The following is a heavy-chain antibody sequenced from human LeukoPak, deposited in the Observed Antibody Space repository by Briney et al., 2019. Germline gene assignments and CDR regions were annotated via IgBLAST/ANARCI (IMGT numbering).Heavy chain of an antibody. Sequence: GGSLRLSCVASGFTFSNAWMSWVRQAPGKGLEWVGRIKRKRDGGTTDYAAPVRGRFSLSRDDAKNTVFLQMNSLKTEDTAVYFCTGSPHITNGYWGQGTVVTVSS. V-gene: IGHV3-15*01. CDR2: IKRKRDGGTT. D-gene: IGHD1-20*01. J-gene: IGHJ4*02. CDR3: TGSPHITNGY. CDR1: GFTFSNAW.